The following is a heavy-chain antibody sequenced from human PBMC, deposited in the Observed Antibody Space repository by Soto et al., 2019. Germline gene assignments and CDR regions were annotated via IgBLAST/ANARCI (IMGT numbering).Heavy chain of an antibody. Sequence: GGSLRLSCAAPGFTFTTTWLHWVRQAPGMGLVWVSHINNDGGVTTYADSVKGRFTISRDNAKNTVYLQMNSLRAEDTAVYYCTTDGSFAQHVWGQGIMVTVSS. D-gene: IGHD1-1*01. J-gene: IGHJ3*01. CDR1: GFTFTTTW. CDR3: TTDGSFAQHV. V-gene: IGHV3-74*03. CDR2: INNDGGVT.